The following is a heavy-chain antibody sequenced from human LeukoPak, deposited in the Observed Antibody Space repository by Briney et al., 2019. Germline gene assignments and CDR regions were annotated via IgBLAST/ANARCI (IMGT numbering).Heavy chain of an antibody. CDR2: ISHSGST. Sequence: SETLSLTCAVYGGSFSGYYWSWIRQPPGKGLEWIGEISHSGSTNYNPSLKRRVPITVDTSNNQFSLKLRSATAADTAVYYCESGQIYDYRTPVSWKFDLWGRGTLVTVSS. CDR3: ESGQIYDYRTPVSWKFDL. D-gene: IGHD3-3*01. V-gene: IGHV4-34*01. J-gene: IGHJ2*01. CDR1: GGSFSGYY.